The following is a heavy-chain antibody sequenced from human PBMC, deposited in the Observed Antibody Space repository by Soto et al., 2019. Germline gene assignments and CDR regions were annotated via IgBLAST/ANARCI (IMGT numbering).Heavy chain of an antibody. CDR2: ISYDGSNK. V-gene: IGHV3-30*03. CDR3: VAEGIGMDV. Sequence: PGGSLRLSCAASGFTFSSYGMHWVRQAPGKGLEWVAVISYDGSNKYYADSVKGRFTISRDNSKNTLYLQMNSLRAEDTAVYYCVAEGIGMDVWGQGTTVTVSS. J-gene: IGHJ6*02. CDR1: GFTFSSYG.